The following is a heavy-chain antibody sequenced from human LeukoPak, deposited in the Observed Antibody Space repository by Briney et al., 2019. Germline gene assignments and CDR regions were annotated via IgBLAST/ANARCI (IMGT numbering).Heavy chain of an antibody. V-gene: IGHV4-59*08. J-gene: IGHJ6*03. D-gene: IGHD5-18*01. CDR3: ATLTGYNFGPLGYYYYYMDV. CDR2: IYYSGST. CDR1: GGSISSYY. Sequence: SETLSLTCAVSGGSISSYYWSWIRHPPGKGLEWIGYIYYSGSTNYNPSLKSRVTISVDTSKNQFSLKLNSVTAADTAVYYCATLTGYNFGPLGYYYYYMDVWGKGTTVTVSS.